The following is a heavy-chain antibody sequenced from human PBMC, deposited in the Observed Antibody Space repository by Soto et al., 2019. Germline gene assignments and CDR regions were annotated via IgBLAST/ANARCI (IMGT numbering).Heavy chain of an antibody. D-gene: IGHD2-8*01. CDR2: ISGSGGST. Sequence: QPGGSLRLSCAASGFTFSSYAMSWVRQAPGKGLEWVSAISGSGGSTYYADSVKGRFTISRDNSKNTLYLQMNSLRAEDTAVYYCAKRSDIVLMVYAMGFDPWGQGTLVTVSS. CDR1: GFTFSSYA. CDR3: AKRSDIVLMVYAMGFDP. J-gene: IGHJ5*02. V-gene: IGHV3-23*01.